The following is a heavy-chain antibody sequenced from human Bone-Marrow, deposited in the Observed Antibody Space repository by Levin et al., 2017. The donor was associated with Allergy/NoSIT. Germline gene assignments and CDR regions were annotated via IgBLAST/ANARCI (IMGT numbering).Heavy chain of an antibody. Sequence: GGSLRLSCAASGFTVYNNYMSWVRQAPGKGLEWVSLIYSNGDTRHADSVKGRFTISRDKSKNTLYLQMNSLRAEDTAVHYCVVRWYWGQGTLVTVSS. J-gene: IGHJ4*02. CDR1: GFTVYNNY. CDR2: IYSNGDT. V-gene: IGHV3-53*01. D-gene: IGHD2-15*01. CDR3: VVRWY.